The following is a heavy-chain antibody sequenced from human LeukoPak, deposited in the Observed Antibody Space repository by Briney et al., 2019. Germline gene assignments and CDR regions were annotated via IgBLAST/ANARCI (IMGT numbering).Heavy chain of an antibody. CDR3: AKVDGGRRITIFGVLA. V-gene: IGHV3-30*02. CDR2: IRYDGSNK. Sequence: GGSLRLSCAASGFTFSSYGMHWVRQAPGKGLEWVAFIRYDGSNKYYADSVKGRFTISRNNSKNTLYLQMNSLRAEDTAVYYCAKVDGGRRITIFGVLAWGQGTLVSVSS. D-gene: IGHD3-3*01. J-gene: IGHJ5*01. CDR1: GFTFSSYG.